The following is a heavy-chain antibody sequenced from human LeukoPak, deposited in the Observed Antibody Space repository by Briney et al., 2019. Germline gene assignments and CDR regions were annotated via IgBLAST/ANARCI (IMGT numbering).Heavy chain of an antibody. CDR2: INSDGSDT. V-gene: IGHV3-74*01. CDR3: ARSSAVTTLSLTY. J-gene: IGHJ4*02. CDR1: GFTFSNAW. D-gene: IGHD4-17*01. Sequence: GGSLRLSCAASGFTFSNAWMTWVRQAPGKGLVWVSRINSDGSDTTSADSVKGRFTISRDNAKNTLYLQMNSLRAEDTAVYYCARSSAVTTLSLTYWGQGTLVTVSS.